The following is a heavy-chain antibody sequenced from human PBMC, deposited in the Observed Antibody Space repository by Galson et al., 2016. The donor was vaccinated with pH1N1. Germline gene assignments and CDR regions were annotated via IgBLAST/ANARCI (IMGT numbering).Heavy chain of an antibody. CDR1: GYSVTRYY. J-gene: IGHJ4*02. V-gene: IGHV1-46*01. CDR3: ARRYYLDY. Sequence: SVKVSCKASGYSVTRYYMHWIRQAPGQGLEWMGIIDPSDGTTTYSQKFQDRISLTRDTSTNSVYMELNNLRPGDSATYFCARRYYLDYWGQGTLATVSS. CDR2: IDPSDGTT.